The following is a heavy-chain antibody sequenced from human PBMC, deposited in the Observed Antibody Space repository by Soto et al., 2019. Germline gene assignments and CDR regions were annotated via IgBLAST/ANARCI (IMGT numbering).Heavy chain of an antibody. CDR2: ITSSGDTI. CDR1: GFTFSDYY. V-gene: IGHV3-11*01. Sequence: QMQLVESGGGLVKPGGSLRLSCAASGFTFSDYYMSWIRQAPGKGLEWISYITSSGDTIYYTDSVKGRFTISRDNAKKSLFLDMKNLRADDTAVYYCATRWGYFGFWGRGTLVTVSS. CDR3: ATRWGYFGF. J-gene: IGHJ2*01.